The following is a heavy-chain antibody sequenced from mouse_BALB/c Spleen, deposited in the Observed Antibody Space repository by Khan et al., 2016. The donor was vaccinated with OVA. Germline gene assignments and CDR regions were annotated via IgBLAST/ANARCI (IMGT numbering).Heavy chain of an antibody. Sequence: EVQLQESGPSLVKPSQTLSLTCSVTGDSITSGFWNWIRKFPGNKFEYMGYVTYSGNTYYNPSLKSRISITRDTSKSQYYLQLNYVPTEDTATYFCARSYGSWTMDYWGQGTSVTVSS. CDR2: VTYSGNT. V-gene: IGHV3-8*02. J-gene: IGHJ4*01. CDR1: GDSITSGF. CDR3: ARSYGSWTMDY. D-gene: IGHD1-1*01.